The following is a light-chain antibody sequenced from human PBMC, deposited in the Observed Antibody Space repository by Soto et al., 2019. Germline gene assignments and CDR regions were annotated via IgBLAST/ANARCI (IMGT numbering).Light chain of an antibody. V-gene: IGLV1-40*01. CDR3: QSYDSSLSVL. Sequence: QSVLTQPHSVSGAPGQRVTISCTGSSSNIGAGYDVHWYQQRPGTYPKLLIYGNSNRPSGVPDRFSGSKSGTSASLAITGLQAEDEADYYCQSYDSSLSVLVGGGTKVTVL. CDR2: GNS. J-gene: IGLJ2*01. CDR1: SSNIGAGYD.